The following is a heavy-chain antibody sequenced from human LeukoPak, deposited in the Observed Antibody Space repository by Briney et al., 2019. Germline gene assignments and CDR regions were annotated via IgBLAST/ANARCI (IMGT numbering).Heavy chain of an antibody. CDR3: ARKTHSGGQGDY. J-gene: IGHJ4*02. Sequence: GGSLRLSCAAAGFTVSSNYMSWVRQAPGKGLECVSVIYSGGNTYYADSVKGRFTISRDNSKNTLSLQMNSLRAEDTAVYYCARKTHSGGQGDYWGPGTLVTVSS. D-gene: IGHD2-15*01. CDR1: GFTVSSNY. V-gene: IGHV3-66*01. CDR2: IYSGGNT.